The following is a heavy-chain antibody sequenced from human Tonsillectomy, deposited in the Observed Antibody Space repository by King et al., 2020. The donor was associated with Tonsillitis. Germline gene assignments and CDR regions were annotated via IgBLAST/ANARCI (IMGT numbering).Heavy chain of an antibody. J-gene: IGHJ4*02. D-gene: IGHD6-13*01. CDR2: ILYDGSNY. CDR3: AKGYYGRSSWYLDYFDD. CDR1: GFTFSDYG. V-gene: IGHV3-30*18. Sequence: VQLVESGGGVVQPGRSLRLSCAASGFTFSDYGMHWVRQAPGKGLEWVAVILYDGSNYYHVDSVKGRFTISRDNSKNTLYLQMNSLRAEDTAVYYCAKGYYGRSSWYLDYFDDWGQGTLVTVSS.